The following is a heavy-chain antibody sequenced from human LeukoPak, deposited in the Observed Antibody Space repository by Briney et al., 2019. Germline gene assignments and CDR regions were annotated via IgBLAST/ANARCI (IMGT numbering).Heavy chain of an antibody. Sequence: GGSLRLSCAASGFTFSSYAMSWVRQAPGKGLEWVSTIYFPGGDTYSADSVKGRFTVSRDNTKSALYLQMNSLRVEDTAVYYCAKDHGPAVVTRRFDYWGQGTLVNVSS. CDR2: IYFPGGDT. CDR1: GFTFSSYA. V-gene: IGHV3-23*01. D-gene: IGHD4-23*01. CDR3: AKDHGPAVVTRRFDY. J-gene: IGHJ4*02.